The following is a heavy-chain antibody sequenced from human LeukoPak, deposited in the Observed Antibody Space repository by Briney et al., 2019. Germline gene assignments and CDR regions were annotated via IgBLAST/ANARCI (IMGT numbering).Heavy chain of an antibody. CDR1: GGSISSYY. CDR3: ARDSSSWGTNWFDP. D-gene: IGHD6-13*01. V-gene: IGHV4-59*01. Sequence: SETLSLTCTVSGGSISSYYWSWTRQPPGKGLEWIGYIYYSGSTNYNPSLKSRVTISVDTSKNQFSLKLSSVTAADTAVYYCARDSSSWGTNWFDPWGQGTLVTVSS. J-gene: IGHJ5*02. CDR2: IYYSGST.